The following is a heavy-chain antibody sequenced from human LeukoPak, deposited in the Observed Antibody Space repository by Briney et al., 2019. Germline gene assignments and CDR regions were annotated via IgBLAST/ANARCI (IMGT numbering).Heavy chain of an antibody. CDR2: ISWNSGSI. CDR1: GFTFDDYA. CDR3: AKGDWGFGGVIVTHFDY. V-gene: IGHV3-9*01. J-gene: IGHJ4*02. D-gene: IGHD3-16*02. Sequence: GGSLRLPCAASGFTFDDYAMHWVRQAPGKGLEWVSGISWNSGSIGYADSVKGRFTISRDNAKNSLYLQMNSLRAEDTALYYCAKGDWGFGGVIVTHFDYWGQGTLVTVSS.